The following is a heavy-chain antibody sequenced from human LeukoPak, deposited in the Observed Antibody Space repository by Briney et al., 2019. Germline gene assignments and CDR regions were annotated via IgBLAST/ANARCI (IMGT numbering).Heavy chain of an antibody. Sequence: SVKVSCKASGGTFSSYAISWVRQAPGQGLEWMGGIIPIFGTANYAQKFQGRVTITADESTGTAYMELSSLRSEDTAVYYCASGTNVYYFDYWGQGTLVTVSS. J-gene: IGHJ4*02. D-gene: IGHD1/OR15-1a*01. CDR1: GGTFSSYA. CDR3: ASGTNVYYFDY. V-gene: IGHV1-69*13. CDR2: IIPIFGTA.